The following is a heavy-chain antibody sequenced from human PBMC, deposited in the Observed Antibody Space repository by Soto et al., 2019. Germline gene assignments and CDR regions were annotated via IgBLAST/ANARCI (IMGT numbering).Heavy chain of an antibody. CDR1: GYTFTSYY. CDR3: ARDLDGYNYFDY. J-gene: IGHJ4*02. D-gene: IGHD5-12*01. V-gene: IGHV1-46*01. Sequence: GASVKVSXKASGYTFTSYYMHWVRQAPGQGLEWMGIINPSGGSTSYAQKFQGRVTMTRDTSTSTVYMELSSLRSEDTAVYYCARDLDGYNYFDYWGQGTLVTRLL. CDR2: INPSGGST.